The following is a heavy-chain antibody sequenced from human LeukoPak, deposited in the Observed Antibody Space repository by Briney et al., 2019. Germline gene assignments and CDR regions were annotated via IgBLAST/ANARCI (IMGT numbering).Heavy chain of an antibody. J-gene: IGHJ4*02. Sequence: SETLSLTCAVYGGSFSGYYWSWIRQPPGKGLEWIGEINHSGSTNYNPSLKSRVTISVDTSKNQFSLKLSSVTAADTAVYYCAKGLYSWESQYYFDYWGQGTLVTVSS. D-gene: IGHD1-20*01. CDR1: GGSFSGYY. CDR2: INHSGST. CDR3: AKGLYSWESQYYFDY. V-gene: IGHV4-34*01.